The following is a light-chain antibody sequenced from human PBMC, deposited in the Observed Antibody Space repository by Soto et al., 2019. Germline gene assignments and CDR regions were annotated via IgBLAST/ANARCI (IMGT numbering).Light chain of an antibody. CDR1: GSKIGSNT. J-gene: IGLJ2*01. V-gene: IGLV1-44*01. Sequence: QSALTQPPSASGTPGQRVTISCSGSGSKIGSNTVNWYQQLPGTAPKVVIHSNDQRPSGVPDRFSASKSGTSASLAISGLQSEDEADYYCEAWDDSLSGPVFGGGT. CDR2: SND. CDR3: EAWDDSLSGPV.